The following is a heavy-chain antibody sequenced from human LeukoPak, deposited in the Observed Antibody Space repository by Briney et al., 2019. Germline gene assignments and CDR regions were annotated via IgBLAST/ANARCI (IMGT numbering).Heavy chain of an antibody. CDR1: GFTFSCYS. CDR2: ISSSGSTI. D-gene: IGHD2-15*01. J-gene: IGHJ4*02. V-gene: IGHV3-48*04. Sequence: GGSLRLSCTASGFTFSCYSMNWVRQAPGKGLEWVSYISSSGSTIYYADSVKGRFTISRDNAKNSLYLQMNSLRAEDTAVYYCARDLSLYCSGGSCYSLNYWGQGTLVTVSS. CDR3: ARDLSLYCSGGSCYSLNY.